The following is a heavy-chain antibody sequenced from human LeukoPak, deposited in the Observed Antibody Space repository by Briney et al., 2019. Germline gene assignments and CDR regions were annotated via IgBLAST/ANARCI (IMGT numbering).Heavy chain of an antibody. J-gene: IGHJ4*02. Sequence: SQTLSLTCAISGDSVSSNSAACNWIRQSPSRGLEWPGRTYHRSKWYNDYAVSVKSRIIFNPDTSKNHFSLQLDSVTPEDTAVYYCARARTDCSASGCYEGFFDSWGQGTLVTVSS. CDR1: GDSVSSNSAA. CDR2: TYHRSKWYN. V-gene: IGHV6-1*01. D-gene: IGHD2-15*01. CDR3: ARARTDCSASGCYEGFFDS.